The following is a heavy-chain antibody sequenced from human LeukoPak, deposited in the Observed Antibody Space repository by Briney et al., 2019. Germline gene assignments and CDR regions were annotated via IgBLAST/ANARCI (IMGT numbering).Heavy chain of an antibody. J-gene: IGHJ5*02. V-gene: IGHV3-21*01. Sequence: GGSLRLSCAASGFTFSSYSMNWVRKAPGKGLEWVSSISSSSSYIYYADSVKGRFTISRDNAKNSLYLQMNSLRAEDTAVYYCARDPWGYYDSSGYYPWGQGTLVTVSS. CDR2: ISSSSSYI. CDR1: GFTFSSYS. CDR3: ARDPWGYYDSSGYYP. D-gene: IGHD3-22*01.